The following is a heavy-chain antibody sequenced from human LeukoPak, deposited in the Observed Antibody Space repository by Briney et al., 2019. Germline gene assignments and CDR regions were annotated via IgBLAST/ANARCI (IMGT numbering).Heavy chain of an antibody. V-gene: IGHV3-33*08. CDR3: ARGGTWIQLCDY. CDR2: IWFDGSDK. Sequence: PGGSLRLSCAASGFIFSSYAMHWVRQAPGKGLEWVAVIWFDGSDKYYADSVKGRFTISRDNSKNTLSLQMNSLRAEDTAVYYCARGGTWIQLCDYRGQGTLVTVSS. J-gene: IGHJ4*02. D-gene: IGHD5-18*01. CDR1: GFIFSSYA.